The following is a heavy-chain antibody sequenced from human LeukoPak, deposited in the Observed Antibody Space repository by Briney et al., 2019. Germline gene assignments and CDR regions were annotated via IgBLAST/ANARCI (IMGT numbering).Heavy chain of an antibody. J-gene: IGHJ4*02. D-gene: IGHD2-2*01. Sequence: ASVKVSCKASGYTFTSYGVSWVRQAPGQGLEWMGWISTYNGNTNYAQKLQDRVTMTTDTSTSTAYMELRSLRSDDTAVYYCARARYCSSTSCYFPSVYYFDYWGQGTLVTVSS. CDR1: GYTFTSYG. CDR3: ARARYCSSTSCYFPSVYYFDY. V-gene: IGHV1-18*01. CDR2: ISTYNGNT.